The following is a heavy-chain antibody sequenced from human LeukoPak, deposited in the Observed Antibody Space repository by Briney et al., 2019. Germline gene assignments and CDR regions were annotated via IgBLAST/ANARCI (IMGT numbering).Heavy chain of an antibody. CDR1: GFTFSSYG. J-gene: IGHJ4*02. CDR2: ISYDGSNK. Sequence: GGSLRLSCAASGFTFSSYGMHWVRQAPGKGLEGVAGISYDGSNKYYADSVKGRFTISRDNSKNTVYLQMNSLRAEDTAVYYCAKDHVLGGQQLGAFDYWGQGTLVTVSS. D-gene: IGHD6-13*01. V-gene: IGHV3-30*18. CDR3: AKDHVLGGQQLGAFDY.